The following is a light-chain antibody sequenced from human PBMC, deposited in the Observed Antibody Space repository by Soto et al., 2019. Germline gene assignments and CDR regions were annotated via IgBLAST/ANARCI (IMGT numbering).Light chain of an antibody. CDR3: QVWDTSSDHVI. J-gene: IGLJ2*01. CDR1: NIGSKS. V-gene: IGLV3-21*02. CDR2: DDT. Sequence: SYELTQPPSVSVAPGQPATIACGGDNIGSKSVHWYQQKPGQAPVLVVYDDTDRPSGIPERFSGSNSGIAATLIITRVEAGDEADYYCQVWDTSSDHVIFGGGTQLTVL.